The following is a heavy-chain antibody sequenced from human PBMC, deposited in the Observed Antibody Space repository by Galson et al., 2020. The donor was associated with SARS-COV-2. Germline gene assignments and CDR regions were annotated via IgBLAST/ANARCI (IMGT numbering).Heavy chain of an antibody. CDR1: GFIFKSYG. J-gene: IGHJ4*02. D-gene: IGHD6-19*01. CDR2: ITGSGGHT. Sequence: GESLKIPCAAPGFIFKSYGMSWVRQAPGKGLEWVSPITGSGGHTFYADSVNGRLTIHRDNSKNKLYLQISSLRAEDTAVYYCAKRDSGGQYYFDYWGQGTLVTVSS. CDR3: AKRDSGGQYYFDY. V-gene: IGHV3-23*01.